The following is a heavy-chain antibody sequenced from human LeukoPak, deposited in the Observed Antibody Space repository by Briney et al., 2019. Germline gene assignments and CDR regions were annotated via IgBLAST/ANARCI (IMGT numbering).Heavy chain of an antibody. J-gene: IGHJ4*02. CDR3: TTWTDLYDY. CDR2: IRSKTDGGTT. V-gene: IGHV3-15*01. CDR1: GFTFNNAW. D-gene: IGHD3/OR15-3a*01. Sequence: GGSLRLSCAASGFTFNNAWMSWVRQAPEKGLDWVGRIRSKTDGGTTDYAAAMKGRFTISRDDSRNMLYLQMNSLKTEDTAVYYCTTWTDLYDYWGQGTLVTVSS.